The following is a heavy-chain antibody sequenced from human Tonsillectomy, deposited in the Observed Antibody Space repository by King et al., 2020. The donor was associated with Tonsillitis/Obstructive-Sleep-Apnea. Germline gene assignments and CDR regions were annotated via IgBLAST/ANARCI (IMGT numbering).Heavy chain of an antibody. Sequence: QLVQSGAEVKKPGASVKVSCRASGYTLTGYYIHWVRQAPGQGLEWMGWINPNTGGTNYAQKFQGRVTLTRDTSFSTAYMELSRLRSDDTAVYYCASNWGSPSNFEYWGQGTLVTVSS. V-gene: IGHV1-2*02. J-gene: IGHJ4*02. CDR1: GYTLTGYY. CDR3: ASNWGSPSNFEY. D-gene: IGHD7-27*01. CDR2: INPNTGGT.